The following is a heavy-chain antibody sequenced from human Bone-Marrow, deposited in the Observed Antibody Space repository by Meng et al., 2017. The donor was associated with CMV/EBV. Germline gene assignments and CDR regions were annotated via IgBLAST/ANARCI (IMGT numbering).Heavy chain of an antibody. V-gene: IGHV4-34*01. CDR2: INHSGST. Sequence: SETLSLTCAVYGGSFSGYYWSWIRRPPGKGLEWIGEINHSGSTNYNPSLKSRVTISVDTSKNQFSLKLSSVTAADTAVYYCARGRRGSIVVVPAAIGHNWFDPWGQGTLVTVSS. D-gene: IGHD2-2*02. CDR3: ARGRRGSIVVVPAAIGHNWFDP. J-gene: IGHJ5*02. CDR1: GGSFSGYY.